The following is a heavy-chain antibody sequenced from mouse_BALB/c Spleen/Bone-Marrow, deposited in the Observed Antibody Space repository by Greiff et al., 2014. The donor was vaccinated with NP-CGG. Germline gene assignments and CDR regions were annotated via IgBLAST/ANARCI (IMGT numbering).Heavy chain of an antibody. CDR3: ARDTMDY. Sequence: VQVVESGPELVKPGASVRISCKASGYTFTSYYIHWVKQRPGQGLEWIGRIYPGNVNTKYNEKFKGKATLTADKSSSTAYMQLSSLTSEDSAVYFCARDTMDYWGQGTSVTVSS. J-gene: IGHJ4*01. CDR1: GYTFTSYY. CDR2: IYPGNVNT. V-gene: IGHV1S56*01.